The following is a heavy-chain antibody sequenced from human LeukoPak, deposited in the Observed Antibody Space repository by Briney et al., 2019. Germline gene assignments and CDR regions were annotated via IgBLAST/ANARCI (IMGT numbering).Heavy chain of an antibody. V-gene: IGHV4-4*07. J-gene: IGHJ6*03. D-gene: IGHD1-14*01. Sequence: SETLSLTCTVSGGSISSYYWSWIRQPAGKGLEWIGRIYTSGSTNYNPSLKSRVTMSVDTSKNQFSLKPSSVTAADTAVYYCARDEPGYYYYYYMDVWGKGTTVTVSS. CDR3: ARDEPGYYYYYYMDV. CDR1: GGSISSYY. CDR2: IYTSGST.